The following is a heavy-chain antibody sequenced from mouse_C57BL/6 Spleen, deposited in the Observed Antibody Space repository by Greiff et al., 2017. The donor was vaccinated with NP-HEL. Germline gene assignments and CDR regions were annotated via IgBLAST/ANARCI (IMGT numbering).Heavy chain of an antibody. V-gene: IGHV5-17*01. CDR3: ARGGYLSLYFDY. J-gene: IGHJ2*01. CDR2: ISSGSSTI. D-gene: IGHD2-2*01. Sequence: EVKLMESGGGLVKPGGSLKLSCAASGFTFSDYGMHWVRQAPEKGLEWVAYISSGSSTIYYADTVKGRFTISRDNAKNTLFLQMTSLRSEDTAMYYCARGGYLSLYFDYWGQGTTLTVSS. CDR1: GFTFSDYG.